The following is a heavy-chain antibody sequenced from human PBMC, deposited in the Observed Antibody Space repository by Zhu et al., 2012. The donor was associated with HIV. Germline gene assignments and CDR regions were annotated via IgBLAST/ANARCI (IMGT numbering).Heavy chain of an antibody. Sequence: QVQLQESGPGLVKPSQTLSLTCTVSGVSISSGDYYWSWIRQPPGKGLEWIGYVYYSGITYYNPSLKSRITISVDTSKNQFSLKLSSVTAADTAVYYCARYYYASGRTIDYWGQGTLVTVSX. CDR2: VYYSGIT. CDR1: GVSISSGDYY. V-gene: IGHV4-30-4*08. D-gene: IGHD3-10*01. J-gene: IGHJ4*02. CDR3: ARYYYASGRTIDY.